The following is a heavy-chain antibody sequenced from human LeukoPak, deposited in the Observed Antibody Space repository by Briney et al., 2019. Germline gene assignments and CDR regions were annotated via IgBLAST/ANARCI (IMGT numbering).Heavy chain of an antibody. CDR3: STRTRYCASSSCHGYYYYYMDV. J-gene: IGHJ6*03. Sequence: GGSLRLSCAASGFIFSNSIIHWVRQAPGKGLEWVGRIKSKTDGGTTDYAAPVKGRFTISRDDSKNTLYLQMNSLKTEDTAVYYCSTRTRYCASSSCHGYYYYYMDVWGKGTTVTVSS. V-gene: IGHV3-15*01. D-gene: IGHD2-2*01. CDR1: GFIFSNSI. CDR2: IKSKTDGGTT.